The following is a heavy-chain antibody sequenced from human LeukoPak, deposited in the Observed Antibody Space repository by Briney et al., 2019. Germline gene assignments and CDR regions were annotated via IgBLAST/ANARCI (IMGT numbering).Heavy chain of an antibody. Sequence: PSETLSLTCAVYGGSFSGYYWSWIRQPPGKGLEWIGEINHSGSTNYNPSLKSRVTISVDTSKNQFSLNLSSVTVADTAVYYCATRYYYDTKGGPDALDVWGQGTMVTVSS. J-gene: IGHJ3*01. CDR3: ATRYYYDTKGGPDALDV. CDR1: GGSFSGYY. V-gene: IGHV4-34*01. D-gene: IGHD3-22*01. CDR2: INHSGST.